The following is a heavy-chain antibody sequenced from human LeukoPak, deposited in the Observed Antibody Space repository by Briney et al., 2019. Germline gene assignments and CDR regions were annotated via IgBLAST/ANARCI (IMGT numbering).Heavy chain of an antibody. CDR3: ARFSIGYLDHAFDI. CDR2: IYHSGST. Sequence: SETLSLTCTVSGYSISSGYYWGWIRQPPGKGLEWIGSIYHSGSTYYNPSLKSQVTISVDTSKNQFSLKLSSVTAADTAVYYCARFSIGYLDHAFDIWGQGTMVTVSS. D-gene: IGHD3-22*01. V-gene: IGHV4-38-2*02. CDR1: GYSISSGYY. J-gene: IGHJ3*02.